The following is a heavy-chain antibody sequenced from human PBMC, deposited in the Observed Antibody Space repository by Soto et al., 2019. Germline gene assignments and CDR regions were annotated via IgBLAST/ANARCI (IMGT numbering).Heavy chain of an antibody. V-gene: IGHV5-51*01. CDR3: ARRRSGSFGPDVFDV. CDR2: IYPGDSDT. CDR1: GYSFTNYW. D-gene: IGHD1-26*01. J-gene: IGHJ3*01. Sequence: EVELVQSGAEVKKPGESLKISCKGSGYSFTNYWIGWVRQMPGKGREWMGVIYPGDSDTRYSPSLQGQVTISADKSISTAYLQWSSLKASDTAMYYCARRRSGSFGPDVFDVWGQGTMVTVSS.